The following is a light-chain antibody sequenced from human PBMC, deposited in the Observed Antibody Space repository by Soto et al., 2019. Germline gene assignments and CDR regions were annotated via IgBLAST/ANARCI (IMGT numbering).Light chain of an antibody. CDR1: QSVSSN. J-gene: IGKJ1*01. CDR3: QQYGSSSWT. CDR2: GAS. V-gene: IGKV3-20*01. Sequence: VLTQFPVTLSLSPGERATLSCRASQSVSSNLAWYQQRPGQAPRLLIYGASSRATGIPDRFSGSGSGTEFTLTISRLEPEDFAVYYCQQYGSSSWTFGQGTKVDIK.